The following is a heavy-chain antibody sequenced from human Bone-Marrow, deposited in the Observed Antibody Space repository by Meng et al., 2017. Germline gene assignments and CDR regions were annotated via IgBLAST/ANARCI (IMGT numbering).Heavy chain of an antibody. D-gene: IGHD5-18*01. Sequence: QLQLQESGSGLVKPSQTLSLTCTVSGGSISSSSYYWGWIRQPPGKALEWTGSIDYSGSTYYNPSLKSRVTISADTSKNQFSLKLSSVTAADTAVYYCVRHKYNYGQSPFDYWGQGTLVTVSS. V-gene: IGHV4-39*01. CDR2: IDYSGST. J-gene: IGHJ4*02. CDR1: GGSISSSSYY. CDR3: VRHKYNYGQSPFDY.